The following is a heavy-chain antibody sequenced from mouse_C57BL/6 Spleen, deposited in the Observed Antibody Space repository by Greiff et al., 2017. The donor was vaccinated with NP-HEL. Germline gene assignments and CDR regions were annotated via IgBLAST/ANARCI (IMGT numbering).Heavy chain of an antibody. V-gene: IGHV1-54*01. CDR1: GYAFTNYL. CDR2: INPGSGGT. Sequence: VQLQQSGAELVRPGPSVKVSCKASGYAFTNYLIEWVKQRPGQGLEWIGVINPGSGGTNYNEKFKGKATLTADKSSSTAYMQLSSLTSEDSAVYFCASSGDYDGFDYWGQGTTLTVSS. CDR3: ASSGDYDGFDY. J-gene: IGHJ2*01. D-gene: IGHD2-4*01.